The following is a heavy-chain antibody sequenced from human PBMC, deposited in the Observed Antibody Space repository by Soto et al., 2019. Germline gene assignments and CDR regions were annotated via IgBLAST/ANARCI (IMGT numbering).Heavy chain of an antibody. D-gene: IGHD6-19*01. CDR3: AKWLRSGSYYCDF. CDR1: GFTLSSNG. J-gene: IGHJ4*02. Sequence: GGSLRLSCAASGFTLSSNGMHWVRQAPGKGLEWVAFIWYDGSDKYYADSVKGRFTVSRDNSKNTVYLQMDSLRVEDTAVYYCAKWLRSGSYYCDFWGQGTMVTVSS. CDR2: IWYDGSDK. V-gene: IGHV3-30*02.